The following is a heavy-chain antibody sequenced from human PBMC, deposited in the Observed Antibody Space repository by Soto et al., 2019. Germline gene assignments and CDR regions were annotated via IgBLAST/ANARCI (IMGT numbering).Heavy chain of an antibody. J-gene: IGHJ3*02. CDR2: IVPVFGTP. CDR1: GGPFPSDT. CDR3: TRPSSGYYHDAFDI. D-gene: IGHD3-22*01. V-gene: IGHV1-69*01. Sequence: QVQLMQSGAEVKKPGSSVKVPCKASGGPFPSDTISWVRQAPGQGPEWLGGIVPVFGTPNHAQKFQGRVTISADGSTNTAYMELTSLRPEDTAVYYCTRPSSGYYHDAFDIWGQGTLVTVSS.